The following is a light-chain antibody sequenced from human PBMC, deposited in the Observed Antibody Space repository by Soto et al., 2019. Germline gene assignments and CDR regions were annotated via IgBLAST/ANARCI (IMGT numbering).Light chain of an antibody. CDR1: QSINTY. CDR2: AAS. V-gene: IGKV1-39*01. Sequence: DIQMTQSPSSLSASVGDRVTITCRASQSINTYLNWYQQKPGKAPELLIYAASSFQSGVPSRFSGGGSGTDFPLTISSLQPEDFATYYCQQSFSTPRTFGGGTKVEIK. CDR3: QQSFSTPRT. J-gene: IGKJ4*01.